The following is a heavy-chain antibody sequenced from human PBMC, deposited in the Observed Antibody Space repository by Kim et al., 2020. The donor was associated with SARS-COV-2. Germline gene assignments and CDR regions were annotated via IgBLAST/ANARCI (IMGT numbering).Heavy chain of an antibody. D-gene: IGHD3-3*01. J-gene: IGHJ4*02. V-gene: IGHV5-51*01. Sequence: SPSFQGQVTISADKSISTAYLQWSSLKASDTAMYYCARQGLRFFSPFDYWGQGTLVTVSS. CDR3: ARQGLRFFSPFDY.